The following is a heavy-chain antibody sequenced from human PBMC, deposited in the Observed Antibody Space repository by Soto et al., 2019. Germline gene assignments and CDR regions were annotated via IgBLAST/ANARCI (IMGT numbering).Heavy chain of an antibody. Sequence: SETLSLTCAVCGDSVTSNVWWSWVRQPPGKGLEWIGEAYHNGLTDYNPSLKSRVTMSVDTSKNEFSLKLTSLAAADTAIYYCARDAAVPGESDRFDYWGQGTLVTVSS. V-gene: IGHV4-4*02. CDR1: GDSVTSNVW. D-gene: IGHD6-19*01. CDR2: AYHNGLT. J-gene: IGHJ4*02. CDR3: ARDAAVPGESDRFDY.